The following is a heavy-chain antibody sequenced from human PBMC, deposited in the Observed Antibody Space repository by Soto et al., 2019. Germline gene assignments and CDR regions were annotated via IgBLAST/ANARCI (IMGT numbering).Heavy chain of an antibody. D-gene: IGHD3-16*01. CDR3: ARGRFRRTWFDP. CDR1: GYTFSDYD. Sequence: QVQLVQSGAEVKKPGAAVKVSCKASGYTFSDYDINWVRQAAGQGLAWMGWMNPYSGNTGYAQKFQGRVTMTIDTSITTAYLELSSLTFEDTAIYYCARGRFRRTWFDPWGQGTLVTVSS. V-gene: IGHV1-8*01. CDR2: MNPYSGNT. J-gene: IGHJ5*02.